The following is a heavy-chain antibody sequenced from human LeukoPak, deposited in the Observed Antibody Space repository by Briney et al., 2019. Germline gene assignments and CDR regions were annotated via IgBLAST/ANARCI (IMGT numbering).Heavy chain of an antibody. V-gene: IGHV3-23*01. CDR1: GFTFSSYG. CDR2: ISSTGGTT. Sequence: GGTLRLSCAASGFTFSSYGMSWVRQAPGKGLEWVSAISSTGGTTYYADSVKGRFTISRDNAKNSLYLQMNSLRAEDTAVYYCARDWYDNSDAFDIWGQGTMVTVSS. CDR3: ARDWYDNSDAFDI. D-gene: IGHD3-9*01. J-gene: IGHJ3*02.